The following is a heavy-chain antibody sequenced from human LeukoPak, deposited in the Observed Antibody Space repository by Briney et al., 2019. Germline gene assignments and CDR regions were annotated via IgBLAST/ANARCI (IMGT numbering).Heavy chain of an antibody. D-gene: IGHD3-3*01. V-gene: IGHV4-59*12. CDR2: IYYSGST. CDR3: ARGGDFWSGLRFRALDY. J-gene: IGHJ4*02. Sequence: SETLSLTCTVSGGSISTYYGNWIRQAPGKGLEWIGYIYYSGSTNYNPSLKSRVTISVDTSKNQFSLKLSSVTAADTAVYYCARGGDFWSGLRFRALDYWGQGTLVTVSS. CDR1: GGSISTYY.